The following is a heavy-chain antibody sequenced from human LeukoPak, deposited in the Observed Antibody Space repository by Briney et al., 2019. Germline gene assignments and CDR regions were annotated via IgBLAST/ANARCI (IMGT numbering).Heavy chain of an antibody. CDR1: RYTFTSYA. D-gene: IGHD3-3*01. J-gene: IGHJ6*04. CDR2: INAGNGNT. CDR3: ASPFGSPRPDYYYYGMDV. Sequence: ASVKVSCKASRYTFTSYAMHWVRQAPGQRLEWMGWINAGNGNTKYSQKFQGTVTITRDTSASKAYMELSSLRSEDTAVYYCASPFGSPRPDYYYYGMDVWGKGTTVTVSS. V-gene: IGHV1-3*01.